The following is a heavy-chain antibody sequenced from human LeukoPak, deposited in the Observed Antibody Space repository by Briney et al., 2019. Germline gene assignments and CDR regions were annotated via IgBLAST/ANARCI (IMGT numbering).Heavy chain of an antibody. Sequence: PGGSLRLSCAASGFTFSSYSMNWVRQAPGKGLEWVSYISSSSSTIYYADSVKGRFTISRDNAKNSLYPQMNSLRAEDTAVYYCARVITIFGVVTEGFDYWGQGTLVTVSS. J-gene: IGHJ4*02. V-gene: IGHV3-48*01. CDR1: GFTFSSYS. D-gene: IGHD3-3*01. CDR3: ARVITIFGVVTEGFDY. CDR2: ISSSSSTI.